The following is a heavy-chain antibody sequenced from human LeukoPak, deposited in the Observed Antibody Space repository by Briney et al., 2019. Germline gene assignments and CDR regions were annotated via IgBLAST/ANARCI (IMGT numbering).Heavy chain of an antibody. CDR2: INHSGST. D-gene: IGHD3-10*01. CDR1: GGSFSGYY. J-gene: IGHJ6*02. V-gene: IGHV4-34*01. CDR3: ASLGSGRRGAPTKYYGMDV. Sequence: SETLSLTCAVYGGSFSGYYWSWIRQPPGKGLEWIGEINHSGSTNYNPSLKSRVTISVDTSKTQFSLKLSSVTAADTAVYYCASLGSGRRGAPTKYYGMDVWGQGTTVTVSS.